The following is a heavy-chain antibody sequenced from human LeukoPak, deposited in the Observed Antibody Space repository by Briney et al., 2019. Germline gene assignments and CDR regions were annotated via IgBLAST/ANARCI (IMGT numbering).Heavy chain of an antibody. J-gene: IGHJ4*02. Sequence: GSLRLSCAASGFIFNHHAMHWVRQAPGKGLEWVAVIWSDKSNRFYADSVRGRFTISRDDSRKTVYLQMERVAAEDTAIYYCAKGAQRGFDYSNSLEYWGQGALVTVAS. CDR3: AKGAQRGFDYSNSLEY. CDR2: IWSDKSNR. V-gene: IGHV3-33*06. CDR1: GFIFNHHA. D-gene: IGHD4-11*01.